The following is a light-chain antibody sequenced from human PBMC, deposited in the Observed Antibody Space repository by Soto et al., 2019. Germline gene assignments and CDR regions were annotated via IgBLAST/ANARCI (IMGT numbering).Light chain of an antibody. J-gene: IGLJ2*01. CDR2: DVS. Sequence: QSVLTQPASVSGSPGQSITISCTGSSSDVGDYNFVSWYQHHPGKAPKLMIYDVSNRPSGVSDRFSGSKSDNTASLTISGLQAEDEADYYCFTYTDNSLGVFGGGTKLTVL. V-gene: IGLV2-14*01. CDR1: SSDVGDYNF. CDR3: FTYTDNSLGV.